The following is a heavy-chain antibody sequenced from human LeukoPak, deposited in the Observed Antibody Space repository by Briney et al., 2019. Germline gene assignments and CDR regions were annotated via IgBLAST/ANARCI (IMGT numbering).Heavy chain of an antibody. J-gene: IGHJ1*01. D-gene: IGHD6-19*01. CDR3: ARAYSSGWYIVEYFQY. CDR2: LYSDGST. CDR1: GFTVGSNY. Sequence: GGSLRLSCAASGFTVGSNYMSWVRQAPGKGLEWVSVLYSDGSTYYADSVKGRFTISRDNSKNTLYLQMNSLRDEDTAVYYCARAYSSGWYIVEYFQYWGQGTLVTVSS. V-gene: IGHV3-66*01.